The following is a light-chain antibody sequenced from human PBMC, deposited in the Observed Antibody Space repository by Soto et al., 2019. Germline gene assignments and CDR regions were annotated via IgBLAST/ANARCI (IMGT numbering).Light chain of an antibody. J-gene: IGKJ3*01. CDR1: QSVGSNY. Sequence: EIVLTQSPGTLSLSPGERATLYCRASQSVGSNYLAWYQQKPGQAPRVLIYGASSRATGIPDRFSRSGSGADFTLTISTLEPEDFAVYYCQQYTTSPFTFGPGTKVDIK. CDR2: GAS. CDR3: QQYTTSPFT. V-gene: IGKV3-20*01.